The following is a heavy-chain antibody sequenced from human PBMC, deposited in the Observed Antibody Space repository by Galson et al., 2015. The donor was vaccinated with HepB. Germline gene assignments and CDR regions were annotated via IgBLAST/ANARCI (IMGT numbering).Heavy chain of an antibody. D-gene: IGHD1-20*01. V-gene: IGHV3-23*01. CDR2: ISGRGGNT. CDR1: GFTFSSYA. CDR3: ARILYNWHLNYYYGMDV. Sequence: SLRLSCAASGFTFSSYAMSWVRQAPGKGLEWVSSISGRGGNTYYTDSAKGRFTISRDNSKNTVYLQMNSLRPEDTAVYDCARILYNWHLNYYYGMDVWGQGTTVTVSS. J-gene: IGHJ6*01.